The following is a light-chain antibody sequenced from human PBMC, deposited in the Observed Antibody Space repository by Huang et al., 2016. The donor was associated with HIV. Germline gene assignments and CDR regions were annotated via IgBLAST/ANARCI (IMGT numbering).Light chain of an antibody. Sequence: EIVMTPSPDTLSVFPGERVTLSCRASESVSSSLAWYQQKSGQAPRRLIYDASTRATGIPDRFSGSGSGTAFTLTINSLLSEDFAVYYCQQYSDWPPITFGQGTRLDMK. J-gene: IGKJ5*01. CDR1: ESVSSS. V-gene: IGKV3-15*01. CDR2: DAS. CDR3: QQYSDWPPIT.